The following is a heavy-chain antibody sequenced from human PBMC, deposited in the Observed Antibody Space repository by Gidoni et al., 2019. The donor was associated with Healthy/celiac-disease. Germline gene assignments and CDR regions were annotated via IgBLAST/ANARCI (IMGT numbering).Heavy chain of an antibody. D-gene: IGHD4-17*01. CDR1: GYTFPSYD. CDR2: MNPNSGNT. V-gene: IGHV1-8*01. J-gene: IGHJ6*03. Sequence: QVQLVQSGAEVKKPGASVKVSCKASGYTFPSYDINWVRQATGQGLEWMGWMNPNSGNTGYAQKFQGRVTMTRNTSISTAYMELSSLRSEDTAVYYCARRRYYYYYMDVWGKGTTVTVSS. CDR3: ARRRYYYYYMDV.